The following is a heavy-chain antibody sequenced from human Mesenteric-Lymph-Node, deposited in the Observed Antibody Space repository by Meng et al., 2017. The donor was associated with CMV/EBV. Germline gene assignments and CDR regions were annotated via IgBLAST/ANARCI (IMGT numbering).Heavy chain of an antibody. J-gene: IGHJ6*02. V-gene: IGHV3-21*01. CDR3: ARGIGMAFYYYAMDV. CDR1: GFTFSSYA. CDR2: ISSSSSYI. D-gene: IGHD5-24*01. Sequence: GESLKISCAASGFTFSSYAMTWVRQAPGKGLEWVSSISSSSSYIYYADSVKGRFTISRDNAKNSVYLQMNGLRDDDTARYYCARGIGMAFYYYAMDVWGQGTTVTVSS.